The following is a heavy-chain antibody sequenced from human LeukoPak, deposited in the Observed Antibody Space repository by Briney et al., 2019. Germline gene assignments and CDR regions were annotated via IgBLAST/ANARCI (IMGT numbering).Heavy chain of an antibody. V-gene: IGHV1-18*01. D-gene: IGHD5-12*01. CDR1: GYTFTSYG. CDR2: ISAYNGNT. Sequence: ASVKASCKASGYTFTSYGISWVRQAPGQGLEWMGWISAYNGNTNYAQKLQGRVTMTTDTSTSTAYMELRSLRSDDAAVYYCAREEAVATGGWFDPWGQGTLVTVSS. J-gene: IGHJ5*02. CDR3: AREEAVATGGWFDP.